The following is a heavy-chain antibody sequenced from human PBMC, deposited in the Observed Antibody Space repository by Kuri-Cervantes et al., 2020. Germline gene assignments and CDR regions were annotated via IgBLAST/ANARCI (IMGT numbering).Heavy chain of an antibody. J-gene: IGHJ4*02. V-gene: IGHV4-61*01. CDR2: MHYSGSGSA. CDR3: ARAEDIWGQQLGNGY. CDR1: GGSVNIDPYY. D-gene: IGHD6-13*01. Sequence: SETLSLTCSVSGGSVNIDPYYWSWIRQPPGKGLEWIGYMHYSGSGSADYSPSLKSRVTISVDTSKNQFSLKLSSVTAADTAVYYCARAEDIWGQQLGNGYWGQGTLVTVSS.